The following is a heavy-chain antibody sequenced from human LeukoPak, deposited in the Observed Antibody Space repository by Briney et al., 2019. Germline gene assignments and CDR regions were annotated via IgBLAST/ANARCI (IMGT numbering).Heavy chain of an antibody. CDR3: ARGPGALLH. CDR2: TYYRSKWYS. V-gene: IGHV6-1*01. D-gene: IGHD3-10*01. J-gene: IGHJ4*02. Sequence: SHTLSLTCVISRDIESISSAPCNWIRQSPSRVVEWLGMTYYRSKWYSYSAVSVKSRIIINPATSKNQFSLQLISVTPEDTAVYYCARGPGALLHGGQGILVTVYS. CDR1: RDIESISSAP.